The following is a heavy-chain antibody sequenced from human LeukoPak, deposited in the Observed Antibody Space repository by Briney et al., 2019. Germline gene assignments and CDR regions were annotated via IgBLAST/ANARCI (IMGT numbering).Heavy chain of an antibody. CDR1: GYTFTGYY. D-gene: IGHD5-12*01. CDR3: ARARAGYSGYLDAFDI. V-gene: IGHV1-2*02. CDR2: INPNSGGT. J-gene: IGHJ3*02. Sequence: WASVKVSCKASGYTFTGYYMHWVRQAPGQGLEWMGWINPNSGGTNYAQKFQGRVTMTRDTSISTAYMELSRLRSDDTAVYYCARARAGYSGYLDAFDIWGQGTMVTVSS.